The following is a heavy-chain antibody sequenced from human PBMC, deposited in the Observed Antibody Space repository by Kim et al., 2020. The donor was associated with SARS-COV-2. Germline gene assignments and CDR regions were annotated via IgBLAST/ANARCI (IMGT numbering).Heavy chain of an antibody. CDR3: AKDYVLFGEEGYFDY. Sequence: AGKGRFTISRDNYKNTLYLQMNSLRAEDTAVYYWAKDYVLFGEEGYFDYWGQGTLVTVSS. V-gene: IGHV3-30*02. J-gene: IGHJ4*02. D-gene: IGHD3-10*02.